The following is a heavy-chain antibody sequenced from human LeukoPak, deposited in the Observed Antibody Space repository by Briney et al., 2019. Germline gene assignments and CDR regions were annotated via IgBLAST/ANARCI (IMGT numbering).Heavy chain of an antibody. V-gene: IGHV3-30-3*01. CDR1: GFTFSAYA. Sequence: PGTSLRLSCAASGFTFSAYAMHWVRQAPGKGLEWLAVISYDGDNKYYADFVKGRFTISRDNFKNTLYLQMNSLRAEDTAVYYCAKDERELPTVDWFGPWGQGTLVTVSS. J-gene: IGHJ5*02. CDR3: AKDERELPTVDWFGP. D-gene: IGHD1-26*01. CDR2: ISYDGDNK.